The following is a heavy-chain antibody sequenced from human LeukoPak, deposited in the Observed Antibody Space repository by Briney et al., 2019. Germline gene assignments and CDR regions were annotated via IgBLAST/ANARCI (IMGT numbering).Heavy chain of an antibody. CDR1: GYTFTSYA. J-gene: IGHJ4*02. CDR2: INAGNGNT. D-gene: IGHD2-15*01. Sequence: ASVKVSCKASGYTFTSYAMHWVRQAPGQRLEWMGWINAGNGNTKYSQKFQGRVTITRDTSASTAYMELSSLRSEDTAVYYCARDHCSGGSCYYSGDYWGQGTLVTVSS. V-gene: IGHV1-3*01. CDR3: ARDHCSGGSCYYSGDY.